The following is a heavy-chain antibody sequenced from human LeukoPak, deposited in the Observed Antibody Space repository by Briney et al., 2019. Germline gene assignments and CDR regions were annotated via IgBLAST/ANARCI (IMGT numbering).Heavy chain of an antibody. J-gene: IGHJ2*01. CDR2: IYYSGST. CDR3: ARVDYGDSLDL. V-gene: IGHV4-59*12. CDR1: GGSISSYY. Sequence: PSETLSLTCTVSGGSISSYYWSWIRQPAGKGLEWIGYIYYSGSTYYNPSLKSRVTISVDTSKNQFSLKLSSVTAADTAVYYCARVDYGDSLDLWGRGTLVTVSS. D-gene: IGHD4-17*01.